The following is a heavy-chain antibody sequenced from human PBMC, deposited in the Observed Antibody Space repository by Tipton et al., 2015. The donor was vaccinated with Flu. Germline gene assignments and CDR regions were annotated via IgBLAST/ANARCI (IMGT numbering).Heavy chain of an antibody. J-gene: IGHJ5*02. CDR2: IYYSGCT. V-gene: IGHV4-31*03. Sequence: TLSLTCTVSGGSISSGGYYWSWIRQHPGKGLEWIGYIYYSGCTYYNTSLKSRVTISVDTSKNQFSLKLSSVTAADTAVYYCARVERDYGDYSENWFDPWGQVTLVTVSS. CDR1: GGSISSGGYY. D-gene: IGHD4-17*01. CDR3: ARVERDYGDYSENWFDP.